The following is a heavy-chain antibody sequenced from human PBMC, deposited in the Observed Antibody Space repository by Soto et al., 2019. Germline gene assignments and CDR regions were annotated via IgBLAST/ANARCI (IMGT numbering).Heavy chain of an antibody. CDR3: ARFIVEVGAAGWGRPMDV. D-gene: IGHD2-15*01. CDR2: ISSGGGT. Sequence: EVQLLESGGGLVQPGGSLRLSCAASGFTFSSHVMTWVRQGPGKGLQWVSTISSGGGTYYADSVKGRFTISRDNSRNTLYLQMNSLSAEDTAVYYSARFIVEVGAAGWGRPMDVWGQGTTVTVSS. CDR1: GFTFSSHV. J-gene: IGHJ6*02. V-gene: IGHV3-23*01.